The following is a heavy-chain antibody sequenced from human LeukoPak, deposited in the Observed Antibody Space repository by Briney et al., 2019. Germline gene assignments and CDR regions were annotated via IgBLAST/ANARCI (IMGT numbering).Heavy chain of an antibody. J-gene: IGHJ4*02. CDR1: GFTVSSNY. CDR3: ARDRAVGATVGDY. D-gene: IGHD1-26*01. CDR2: IYSGGST. V-gene: IGHV3-66*01. Sequence: GGSLRLSCAASGFTVSSNYMSWVRQAPGKGLEWVSVIYSGGSTYYADSVKGRFTISRDNSKNTLYLQMNSLRAEDTAVYYCARDRAVGATVGDYWGQGTLVTVSS.